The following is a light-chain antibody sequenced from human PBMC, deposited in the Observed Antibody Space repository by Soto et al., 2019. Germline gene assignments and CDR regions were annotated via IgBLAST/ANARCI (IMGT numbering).Light chain of an antibody. V-gene: IGLV3-21*02. Sequence: SYELTQPPSVSVAPGQTARITCGGNNIGGKSVHWYQQKPGQAPVLVVFDDRDRPSGIPERFSGSNSGNTATLTISRVEAGDEVDYYCQLWDSVSDHYDVFGAGTKVTVL. CDR3: QLWDSVSDHYDV. J-gene: IGLJ1*01. CDR2: DDR. CDR1: NIGGKS.